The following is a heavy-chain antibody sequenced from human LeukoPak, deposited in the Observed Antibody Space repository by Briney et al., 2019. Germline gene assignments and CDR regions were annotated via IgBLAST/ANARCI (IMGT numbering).Heavy chain of an antibody. CDR3: AREAAAGSNWFDP. CDR2: INPNGGGT. CDR1: GYTFTGYY. J-gene: IGHJ5*02. D-gene: IGHD6-13*01. V-gene: IGHV1-2*02. Sequence: GASVKVSCKASGYTFTGYYMHWVRQAPGQGLEWMGWINPNGGGTNYAQKFQGRVTMTRDTSISTAYMELSRLRSDDTAVYYCAREAAAGSNWFDPWGQGTLVTVSS.